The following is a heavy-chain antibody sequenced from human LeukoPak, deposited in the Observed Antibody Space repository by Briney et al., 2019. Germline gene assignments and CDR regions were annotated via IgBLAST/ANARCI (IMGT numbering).Heavy chain of an antibody. J-gene: IGHJ4*02. V-gene: IGHV4-39*01. Sequence: PSETLSLTCTVSGGSISSSSYYWGWIRQPPGKGLEWIGSIYYSGSTYYNPSLKSRVTISVDTSKNQFSLKLSSVTAADTAVYYCARLYGDYYFDYWGQGTLVTVSS. CDR3: ARLYGDYYFDY. D-gene: IGHD4-17*01. CDR1: GGSISSSSYY. CDR2: IYYSGST.